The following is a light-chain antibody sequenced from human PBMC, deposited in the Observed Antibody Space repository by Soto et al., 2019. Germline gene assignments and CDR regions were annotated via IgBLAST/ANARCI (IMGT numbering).Light chain of an antibody. CDR3: AAWDDSLSSPV. V-gene: IGLV1-44*01. CDR2: TTN. J-gene: IGLJ2*01. CDR1: FSNIGSNT. Sequence: QSVLTQPPSASGTPGRRVTISCSATFSNIGSNTVNWYQQLPGTAPKLLIFTTNQRPSGVPDRFSGSKSGTSASLAISGLQSGDEADYYCAAWDDSLSSPVFGGGTKLTVL.